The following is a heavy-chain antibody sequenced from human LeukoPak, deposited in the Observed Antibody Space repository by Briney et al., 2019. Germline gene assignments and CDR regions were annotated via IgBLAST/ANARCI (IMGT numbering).Heavy chain of an antibody. CDR1: GGSISSSN. CDR2: ISTSSSYI. V-gene: IGHV3-21*01. D-gene: IGHD6-19*01. Sequence: PSGTLSLTCAVSGGSISSSNWWSWVRQPPGKGLEWVSSISTSSSYINYADSVKGRFTISRDNAQNSLYLQMNSLRAEDTAVYYCAGGVGWILDYWGQGTLVTVSS. CDR3: AGGVGWILDY. J-gene: IGHJ4*02.